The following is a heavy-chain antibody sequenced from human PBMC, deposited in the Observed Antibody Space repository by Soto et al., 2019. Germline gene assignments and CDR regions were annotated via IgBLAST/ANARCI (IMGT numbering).Heavy chain of an antibody. D-gene: IGHD2-15*01. CDR1: GFTFSSYA. J-gene: IGHJ3*02. CDR3: ARVGKIVVVVAAHHAFDI. V-gene: IGHV3-30-3*01. Sequence: QVQLVESGGGVVQPGRSLRLSCAASGFTFSSYAMHWVRQAPGKGLEWVAVISYDGSNKYYADSVKGRFNISRDNSKNTLYLLMNSLRAEDTAVYYCARVGKIVVVVAAHHAFDIWGQGTMVTVSS. CDR2: ISYDGSNK.